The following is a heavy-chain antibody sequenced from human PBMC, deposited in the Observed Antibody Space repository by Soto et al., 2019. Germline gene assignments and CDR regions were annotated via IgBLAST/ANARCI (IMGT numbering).Heavy chain of an antibody. CDR1: GASISSGDSF. J-gene: IGHJ4*02. Sequence: TSETLSLTCTVSGASISSGDSFWSWFRQPPGKGLEWIAYIYSSGSTYYNPSLKSRVTISVDTSKNQFSLKLSSVTAADTAVYYCARRHGGNFDYWGQGTLVTVSS. D-gene: IGHD1-26*01. CDR3: ARRHGGNFDY. V-gene: IGHV4-30-4*02. CDR2: IYSSGST.